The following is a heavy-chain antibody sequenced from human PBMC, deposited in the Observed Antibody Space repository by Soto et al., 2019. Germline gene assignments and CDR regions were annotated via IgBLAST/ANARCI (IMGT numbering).Heavy chain of an antibody. V-gene: IGHV3-48*03. D-gene: IGHD1-26*01. CDR1: GFTLSDYE. J-gene: IGHJ6*02. CDR3: ARVRAGAANGYYGMDV. CDR2: ISTGSSTI. Sequence: PGGSLRLSCRASGFTLSDYEMRWVRQAPGKGLEWVSYISTGSSTIYYADSVKGRFTISRDNAKNSLFLEMNSLRPEDTAVYYCARVRAGAANGYYGMDVWGQGTTVTVYS.